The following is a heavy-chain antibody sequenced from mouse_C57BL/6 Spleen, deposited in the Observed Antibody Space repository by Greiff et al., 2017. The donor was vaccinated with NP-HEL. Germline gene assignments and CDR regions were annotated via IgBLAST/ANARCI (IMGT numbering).Heavy chain of an antibody. CDR1: GFTFSSYA. V-gene: IGHV5-4*03. CDR3: ARARGNYYGNLYAMDY. J-gene: IGHJ4*01. Sequence: EVKVVESGGGLVKPGGSLKLSCAASGFTFSSYAMSWVRQTPEKRLEWVATISDGGSYTYYPDNVKGRFTISRDNAKNNLYLQMSHLKSEDTAMYYCARARGNYYGNLYAMDYWGQGTSVTVSS. CDR2: ISDGGSYT. D-gene: IGHD2-1*01.